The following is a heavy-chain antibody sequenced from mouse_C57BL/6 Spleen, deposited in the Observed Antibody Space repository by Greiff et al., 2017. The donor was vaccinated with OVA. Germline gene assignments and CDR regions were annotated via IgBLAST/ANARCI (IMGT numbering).Heavy chain of an antibody. J-gene: IGHJ2*01. V-gene: IGHV1-62-2*01. CDR3: ARHEDRTTVVASHFDY. Sequence: QVQLQQSGAELVKPGASVKLSCKASGYTFTEYTIHWVKQRSGQGLEWIGWFYPGSGSIKYNEKFKDKATLTADKSSSTVYMELSRLTSESSAVYFFARHEDRTTVVASHFDYWGQGTTLTVSS. CDR1: GYTFTEYT. CDR2: FYPGSGSI. D-gene: IGHD1-1*01.